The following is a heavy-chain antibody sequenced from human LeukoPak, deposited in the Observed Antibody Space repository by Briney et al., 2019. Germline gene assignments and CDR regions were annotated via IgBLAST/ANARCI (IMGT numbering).Heavy chain of an antibody. Sequence: SETLSLTCTVSGGSISSSSYYWGWIRQPPGKGLEWIGRIFPGGNTYFNPSLKSRVAISVDSSKNQFSLKLSSVTAADTAVYYCARNSCPSGSCYDNRGYFDYWGQGTLVTVSS. CDR2: IFPGGNT. CDR3: ARNSCPSGSCYDNRGYFDY. CDR1: GGSISSSSYY. V-gene: IGHV4-39*07. J-gene: IGHJ4*02. D-gene: IGHD2-15*01.